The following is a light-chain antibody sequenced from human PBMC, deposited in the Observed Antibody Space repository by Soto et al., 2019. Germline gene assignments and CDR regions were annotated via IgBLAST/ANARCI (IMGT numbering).Light chain of an antibody. J-gene: IGKJ5*01. CDR2: GAS. Sequence: EIVLTQSPATLSLSPGDTATLXCRAIQSVSSSYLAWYQQKPGQAPRLLIYGASSRATGIPDRFSGSGSGTDFTLTIRRLEPEDFAVYYCQQYGSSPPITFGQGTRLEIK. CDR3: QQYGSSPPIT. CDR1: QSVSSSY. V-gene: IGKV3-20*01.